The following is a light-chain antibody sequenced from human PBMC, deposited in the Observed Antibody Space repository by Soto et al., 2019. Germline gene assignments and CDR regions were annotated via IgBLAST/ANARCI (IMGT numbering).Light chain of an antibody. Sequence: QSALTQPASVSGSPGQSITISCTGTSSDVGTYNLVSWYQQRPGKAPTLMIFEDDQRPSGVSFRFSGSKSGNTASLTISGLQAEDEADYYCCSYAGSSTYVFGTGTQLTVL. CDR2: EDD. J-gene: IGLJ1*01. CDR3: CSYAGSSTYV. V-gene: IGLV2-23*01. CDR1: SSDVGTYNL.